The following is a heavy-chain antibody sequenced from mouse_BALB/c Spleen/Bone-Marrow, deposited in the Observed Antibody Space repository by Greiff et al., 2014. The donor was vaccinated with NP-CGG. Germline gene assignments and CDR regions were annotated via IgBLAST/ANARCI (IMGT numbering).Heavy chain of an antibody. D-gene: IGHD1-1*01. CDR2: IWTGGGT. Sequence: VKLVESGPGLVSPSQSPSITCTVSGFSLTSYDINWIRQSPGKGLEWLGVIWTGGGTNYNSAFMSRLSISKDNSKSQVFLKMNSLQTADTAIYFCVRGYYYGSSPFDYWGQGTTLTVSS. J-gene: IGHJ2*01. V-gene: IGHV2-9-2*01. CDR1: GFSLTSYD. CDR3: VRGYYYGSSPFDY.